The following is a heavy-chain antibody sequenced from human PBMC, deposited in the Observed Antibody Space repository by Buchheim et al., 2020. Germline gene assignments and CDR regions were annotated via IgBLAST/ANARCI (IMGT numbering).Heavy chain of an antibody. Sequence: EVQLLESGGGLVQPGGSLRLSCAASGFIFNTYAMTWVRQAPGKGLEWVSTISRSGDETYYADAVKGRFTISRDNSTDTLFVQMNSLRADDTAVYYCAKGLGFFGSGSYWTDYWGQGTL. CDR1: GFIFNTYA. CDR3: AKGLGFFGSGSYWTDY. V-gene: IGHV3-23*01. CDR2: ISRSGDET. D-gene: IGHD3-10*01. J-gene: IGHJ4*02.